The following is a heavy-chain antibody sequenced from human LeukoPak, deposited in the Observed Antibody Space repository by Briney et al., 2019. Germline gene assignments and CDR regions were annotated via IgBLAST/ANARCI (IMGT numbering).Heavy chain of an antibody. CDR2: IIPIFGTA. CDR3: AREGEAAAGTESPTINWFDP. D-gene: IGHD6-13*01. Sequence: ASVKVSCKASGGTFSSYAISWVRQAPGQGLEWMGRIIPIFGTANYAQKFQGRVTITTDESTSPAYMELSSLRSEDTAVYYCAREGEAAAGTESPTINWFDPWGQGTLVTVSS. J-gene: IGHJ5*02. V-gene: IGHV1-69*05. CDR1: GGTFSSYA.